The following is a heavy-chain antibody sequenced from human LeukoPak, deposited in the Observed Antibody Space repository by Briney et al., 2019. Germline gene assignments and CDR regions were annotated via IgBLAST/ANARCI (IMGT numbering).Heavy chain of an antibody. CDR3: AVLTQNYYYGMDV. CDR1: GGTFSSYA. CDR2: IIPILGIA. Sequence: ASVKVSCKASGGTFSSYAISWVRQAPGQGLEWMGRIIPILGIANYAQKFQGRVTITADKSTSTAYMELSSLRSEDTAMYYCAVLTQNYYYGMDVWGQGTTVTVSS. J-gene: IGHJ6*02. V-gene: IGHV1-69*04.